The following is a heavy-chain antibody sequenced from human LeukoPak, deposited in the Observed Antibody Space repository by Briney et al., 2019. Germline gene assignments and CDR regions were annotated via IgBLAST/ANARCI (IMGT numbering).Heavy chain of an antibody. V-gene: IGHV1-2*02. CDR3: ARDRYCSGGSCIRPNWFDP. CDR1: GYTFTGYY. Sequence: GASVKVPCKASGYTFTGYYMHWVRQAPGQGLEWMGWINPNSGGTNYAQKFQGRVTMTRDTSISTAYMELSRLRSDDTAVYYCARDRYCSGGSCIRPNWFDPWGQGTLVTVSS. CDR2: INPNSGGT. D-gene: IGHD2-15*01. J-gene: IGHJ5*02.